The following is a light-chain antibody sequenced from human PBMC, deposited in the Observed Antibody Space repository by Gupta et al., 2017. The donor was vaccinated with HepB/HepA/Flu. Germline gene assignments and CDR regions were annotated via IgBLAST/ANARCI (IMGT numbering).Light chain of an antibody. CDR1: SNNLGKQG. Sequence: QAGRTQPPSVSQGLRQTATLPCTGNSNNLGKQGAAWRQQHQGPPPKLLTYKNNNRPSGISDRFAASRSGNTASLTITELQPEDEADYYCSAWDSSLSGRVFGGGTKLTVL. J-gene: IGLJ3*02. V-gene: IGLV10-54*04. CDR3: SAWDSSLSGRV. CDR2: KNN.